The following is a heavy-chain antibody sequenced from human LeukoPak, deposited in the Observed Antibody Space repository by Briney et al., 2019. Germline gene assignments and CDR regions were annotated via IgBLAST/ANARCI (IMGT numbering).Heavy chain of an antibody. D-gene: IGHD6-19*01. CDR2: ISGSGGST. Sequence: GGSLRLSCAASGFTFSSYAMSWVRQAPGKGLEWVSTISGSGGSTSYADSVKGRFTISGDNSKNTLYLQMNSLRAEATAVYYCAKDGSGWYTYYFDYWGQGTLVTVSS. CDR1: GFTFSSYA. J-gene: IGHJ4*02. CDR3: AKDGSGWYTYYFDY. V-gene: IGHV3-23*01.